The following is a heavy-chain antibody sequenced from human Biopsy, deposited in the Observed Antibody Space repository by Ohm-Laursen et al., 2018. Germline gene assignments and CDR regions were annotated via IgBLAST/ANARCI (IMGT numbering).Heavy chain of an antibody. CDR2: INHSGRT. CDR1: GESFNGCY. D-gene: IGHD3-22*01. CDR3: VRGVDYYDPYHYYALDV. V-gene: IGHV4-34*01. Sequence: GTLSLTCAVYGESFNGCYWSWIRQTPGKGLEWIGEINHSGRTNYNPSLKSRVTISVDTSKNQFSLKVRSVTAADTAVYYCVRGVDYYDPYHYYALDVWGQGRRSPSP. J-gene: IGHJ6*02.